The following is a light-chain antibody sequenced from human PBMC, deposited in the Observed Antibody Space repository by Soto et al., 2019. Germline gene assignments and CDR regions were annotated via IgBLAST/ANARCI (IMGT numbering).Light chain of an antibody. Sequence: QSALTQPASVSGSPGQSITISCTGTSSDVGSYNLVSWYQQHPGKAPKLMIYEVSTRPSGVSNRFSGSKSGNTASLTISGLQAEDEADYYCCSYAGSSTVFGGGTQLTVL. CDR3: CSYAGSSTV. CDR1: SSDVGSYNL. CDR2: EVS. J-gene: IGLJ7*01. V-gene: IGLV2-23*02.